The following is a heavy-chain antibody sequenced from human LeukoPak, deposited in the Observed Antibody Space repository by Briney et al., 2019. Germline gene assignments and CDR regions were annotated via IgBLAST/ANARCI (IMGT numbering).Heavy chain of an antibody. V-gene: IGHV3-33*01. CDR3: VRDNPRCCGVVPANIDDY. CDR2: LWYDGSSQ. D-gene: IGHD2-15*01. Sequence: PGGSLRLSCAASGFTFSGYGMHWVRQAPGKGLEWVALLWYDGSSQYYADSVKGRFTISRDNAKNSLYLQMNSLRAEDTAVYYCVRDNPRCCGVVPANIDDYWGQGTLVTVSS. CDR1: GFTFSGYG. J-gene: IGHJ4*02.